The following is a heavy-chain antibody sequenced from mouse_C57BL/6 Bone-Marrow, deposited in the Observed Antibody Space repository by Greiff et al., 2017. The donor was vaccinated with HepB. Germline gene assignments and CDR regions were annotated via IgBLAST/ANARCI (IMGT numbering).Heavy chain of an antibody. V-gene: IGHV1-74*01. Sequence: QVQLKQPGAELVKPGASVKVSCKASGYTFTSYWMHWVKQRPGQGLEWIGRIHPSDSDTNYNQKFKGKATLTVDKSSSTAYMQLSSLTSEDSAVYYCANGGALYYYAMDYWGQGTSVTVSS. CDR2: IHPSDSDT. CDR3: ANGGALYYYAMDY. J-gene: IGHJ4*01. CDR1: GYTFTSYW.